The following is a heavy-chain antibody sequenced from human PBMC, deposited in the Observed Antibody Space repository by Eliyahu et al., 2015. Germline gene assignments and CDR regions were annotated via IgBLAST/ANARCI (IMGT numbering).Heavy chain of an antibody. CDR3: AREWGRGVFSGQSVPLSD. CDR2: IWYDGNXK. Sequence: QVQLVESGGGVVQPGRSLRLPCXASGFXXXXXXVHWVRXAPGKGLEWGAIIWYDGNXKYYADSVEGRFTISRDNSKNTLYLQMNSLRAEDTAVYYCAREWGRGVFSGQSVPLSDWGQGTLVTVSS. CDR1: GFXXXXXX. D-gene: IGHD3-16*01. J-gene: IGHJ4*02. V-gene: IGHV3-33*01.